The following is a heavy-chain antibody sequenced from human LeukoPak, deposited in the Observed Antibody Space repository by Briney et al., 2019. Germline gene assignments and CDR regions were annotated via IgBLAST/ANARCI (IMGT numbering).Heavy chain of an antibody. CDR2: IYYSGST. J-gene: IGHJ6*02. D-gene: IGHD1-1*01. CDR1: GGSISSYY. CDR3: ARDVVLERPYYYYGMDV. V-gene: IGHV4-59*12. Sequence: SETLSLTCTVSGGSISSYYWSWIRQPPGKGLEWIGYIYYSGSTNYNPSLKSRVTISVDTSKNQFSLKLSSVTAADTAVYYCARDVVLERPYYYYGMDVWGQGTTVTVSS.